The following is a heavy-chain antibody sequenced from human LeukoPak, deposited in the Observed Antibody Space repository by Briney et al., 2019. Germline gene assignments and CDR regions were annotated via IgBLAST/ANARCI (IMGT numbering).Heavy chain of an antibody. J-gene: IGHJ4*02. CDR2: INHSGST. CDR1: GGSISSYY. Sequence: SETLSLTCTVSGGSISSYYWSWIRQPPGKGLEWIGEINHSGSTNYNPSLKSRVTISVDTSKNQFSLKLSSVTAADTAVYYCARGRYLIAAFDYWGQGTLVTVSS. CDR3: ARGRYLIAAFDY. V-gene: IGHV4-34*01. D-gene: IGHD6-25*01.